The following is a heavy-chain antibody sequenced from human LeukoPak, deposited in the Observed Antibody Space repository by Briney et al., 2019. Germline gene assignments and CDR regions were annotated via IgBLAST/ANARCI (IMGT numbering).Heavy chain of an antibody. J-gene: IGHJ4*02. D-gene: IGHD6-13*01. V-gene: IGHV3-23*01. CDR2: ISSSGGST. CDR1: GFTFNTYA. Sequence: GGSLRLSCAASGFTFNTYAMSWVRQAPGKGLEWVSAISSSGGSTFHADSVKGRFTISRDNSKNTLYAEMTSLRAEDTAVYYCATLASGYSSPFDYWGQGTLVTVSS. CDR3: ATLASGYSSPFDY.